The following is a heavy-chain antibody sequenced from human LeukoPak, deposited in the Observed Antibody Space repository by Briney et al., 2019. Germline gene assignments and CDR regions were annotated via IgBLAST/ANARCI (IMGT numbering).Heavy chain of an antibody. CDR1: GGSISSYY. CDR3: ARSRLVTGYSSSWYDYYYYYGMDV. D-gene: IGHD6-13*01. J-gene: IGHJ6*02. CDR2: IYTSGST. Sequence: SETLSLTCTVSGGSISSYYWSWIRQPAGKGLEWIGRIYTSGSTNYNPSLKSRVTMSVDTSKNQFSLKLSSVTAADTAVYYCARSRLVTGYSSSWYDYYYYYGMDVWGQGTTVTVSS. V-gene: IGHV4-4*07.